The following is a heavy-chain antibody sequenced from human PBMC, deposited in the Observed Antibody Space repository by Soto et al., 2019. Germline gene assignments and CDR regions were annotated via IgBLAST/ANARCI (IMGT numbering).Heavy chain of an antibody. CDR3: AKYCGGDCRHFDA. CDR1: GYNFIAYY. J-gene: IGHJ4*02. D-gene: IGHD2-21*02. Sequence: ASVKVSCKASGYNFIAYYIYWVRQAPGQGPEWMGMINPSSGATNIAQKFQGRITVASDSSTNTAYLQLSSLRSEDAAVYYCAKYCGGDCRHFDAWGQGARVTVSS. V-gene: IGHV1-46*01. CDR2: INPSSGAT.